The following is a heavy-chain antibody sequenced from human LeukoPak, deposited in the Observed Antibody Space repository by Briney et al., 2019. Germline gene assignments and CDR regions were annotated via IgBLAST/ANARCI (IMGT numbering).Heavy chain of an antibody. CDR3: ASVSPGSAAAYYFDY. D-gene: IGHD2-15*01. V-gene: IGHV1-58*01. J-gene: IGHJ4*02. CDR1: GFTFTTSV. Sequence: GTSVKVSCKTSGFTFTTSVVQWVRQAPGQSLEWIGWIVVGSDRTNYAQKFQERVTFTRDMSTSTAYMEVSNLRSEDTAVYYCASVSPGSAAAYYFDYWGQGTLVTVSS. CDR2: IVVGSDRT.